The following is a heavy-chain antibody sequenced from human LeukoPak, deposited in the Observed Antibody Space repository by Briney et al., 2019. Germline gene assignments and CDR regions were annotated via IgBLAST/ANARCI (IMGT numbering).Heavy chain of an antibody. CDR3: ARSISYWFDP. Sequence: GESLKISCQGSGYDFATYWIGWVRQMPGKGLEWMGIIYPGDSDTRYSPSFQGQVTISADKSISTAYLQWSSLKASDTAMYYCARSISYWFDPWGQGTLVTVSS. V-gene: IGHV5-51*01. J-gene: IGHJ5*02. CDR2: IYPGDSDT. CDR1: GYDFATYW.